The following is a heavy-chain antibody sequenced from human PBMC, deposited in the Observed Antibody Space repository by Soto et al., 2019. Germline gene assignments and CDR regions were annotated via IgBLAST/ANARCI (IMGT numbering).Heavy chain of an antibody. J-gene: IGHJ6*02. Sequence: QVQLQESGPGLVKPSQTLSLTCTVSGVSISSGDYYWSWIRQHPGKGLEWIGAISYSGTTYQNPALQSPVTISLDTSKNEFSLKLSPVTADDTAMYYCARDGRVRGVPFGVDVWGQGTTVTVSS. CDR3: ARDGRVRGVPFGVDV. CDR1: GVSISSGDYY. V-gene: IGHV4-31*01. CDR2: ISYSGTT. D-gene: IGHD3-10*01.